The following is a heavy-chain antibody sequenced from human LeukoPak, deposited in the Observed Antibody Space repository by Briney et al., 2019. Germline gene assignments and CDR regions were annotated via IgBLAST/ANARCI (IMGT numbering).Heavy chain of an antibody. D-gene: IGHD1-26*01. CDR2: IFYSGNT. J-gene: IGHJ5*02. V-gene: IGHV4-59*08. Sequence: SETLSLTCSVSGGSISTYYWSWIRQPPGKGLEWIGYIFYSGNTNYNPSLKSRVTISVDTSKNQFSLKLSSVTAADTAVYYCARQQWELPPWFDPWGQGTPVTVSS. CDR3: ARQQWELPPWFDP. CDR1: GGSISTYY.